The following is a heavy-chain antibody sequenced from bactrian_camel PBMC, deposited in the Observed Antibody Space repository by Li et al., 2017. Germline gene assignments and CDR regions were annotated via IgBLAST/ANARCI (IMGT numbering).Heavy chain of an antibody. CDR3: ATRGSHWEYEYNY. CDR1: EYTYNY. Sequence: VQLVESGGGSVQAGGSLRLSCAASEYTYNYMGWFRQAPGKEREGVAGINSGGGNTLYADPVKGRFTISRDNVKNTVYLQVNSLQSEDTALYYCATRGSHWEYEYNYWGQGTQVTVS. D-gene: IGHD2*01. V-gene: IGHV3S40*01. CDR2: INSGGGNT. J-gene: IGHJ4*01.